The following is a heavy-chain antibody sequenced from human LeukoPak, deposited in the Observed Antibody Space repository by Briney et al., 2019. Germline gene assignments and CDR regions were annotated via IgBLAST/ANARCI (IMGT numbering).Heavy chain of an antibody. CDR2: MNPNSGNT. Sequence: GASVEVSCKAAGYTFTNYDLNWVRQATGQGLEWMGWMNPNSGNTGYAQKFQGRVTMTRNTSISTAYMELNNLTSEDTAVYYCARRIRGAPTDHWGQGTLVTVSS. D-gene: IGHD3-10*01. CDR3: ARRIRGAPTDH. J-gene: IGHJ4*02. CDR1: GYTFTNYD. V-gene: IGHV1-8*01.